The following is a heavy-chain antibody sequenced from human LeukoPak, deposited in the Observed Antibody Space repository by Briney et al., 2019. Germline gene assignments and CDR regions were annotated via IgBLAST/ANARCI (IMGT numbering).Heavy chain of an antibody. Sequence: SETLSLTCTVSGGSISSYYWSWIRQPPGKGLEWIGYIYYSGSTNYNPSLKSRVTISVDTSKNQFSLKLSSVTAADTAVYYCARVSPVLRFLEWLSRPRRLIAGMDVWGQGTTVTVSS. CDR2: IYYSGST. V-gene: IGHV4-59*01. D-gene: IGHD3-3*01. CDR1: GGSISSYY. CDR3: ARVSPVLRFLEWLSRPRRLIAGMDV. J-gene: IGHJ6*02.